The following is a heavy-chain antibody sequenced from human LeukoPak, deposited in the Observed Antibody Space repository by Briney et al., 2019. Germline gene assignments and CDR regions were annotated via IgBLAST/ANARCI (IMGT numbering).Heavy chain of an antibody. Sequence: GGSLRLSCAASGFTFSSYWMHWVRHAPGKGLVWVSRINSDGSSTSYADSVKGRFTISRDNAKNTLYLQMNSLRAEDTAVYYCARDPVIVVATGYFDLWGRGTLVTVSS. V-gene: IGHV3-74*01. CDR3: ARDPVIVVATGYFDL. CDR2: INSDGSST. J-gene: IGHJ2*01. CDR1: GFTFSSYW. D-gene: IGHD3-22*01.